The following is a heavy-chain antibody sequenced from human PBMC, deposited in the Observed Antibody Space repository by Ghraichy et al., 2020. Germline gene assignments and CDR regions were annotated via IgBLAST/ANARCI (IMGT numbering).Heavy chain of an antibody. V-gene: IGHV4-39*07. Sequence: SETLSLTCVVSGGSISSSSHYWGWIRQPPGKGLEWIGNIYYGGTTLYNPSLKTRVTISVDSSKNQFSLKMSSAIAADTAVYYCARETMHSSGWGENYFDTWGQGTLVIVSS. CDR1: GGSISSSSHY. J-gene: IGHJ5*02. D-gene: IGHD6-19*01. CDR3: ARETMHSSGWGENYFDT. CDR2: IYYGGTT.